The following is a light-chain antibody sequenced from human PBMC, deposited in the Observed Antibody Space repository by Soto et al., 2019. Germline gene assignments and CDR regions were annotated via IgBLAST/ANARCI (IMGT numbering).Light chain of an antibody. J-gene: IGKJ2*01. CDR2: DAS. V-gene: IGKV3-11*01. CDR3: QQRSNWPSMYT. CDR1: QSVSSY. Sequence: EIVLTQSPATLSLSPGERATLSCRASQSVSSYLAWYQQKPGQAPRLLIYDASNRATGIPARFSGSGSWTDFTLTISSLEPEDFAVYYCQQRSNWPSMYTFGQGTKLEIK.